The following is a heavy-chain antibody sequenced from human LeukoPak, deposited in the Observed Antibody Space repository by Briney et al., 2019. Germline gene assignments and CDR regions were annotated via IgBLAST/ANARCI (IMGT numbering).Heavy chain of an antibody. J-gene: IGHJ4*02. V-gene: IGHV3-48*01. CDR3: ARGLLAFCDY. Sequence: PGGSLRLSCAASGFTFSNYHMIWVRQAPGKGLEWVSYISSSSSTIYYADSVKGRFTISRDNAKNSLYLQMNSLRAEDTAVYYCARGLLAFCDYWGQGTLVTVSS. CDR2: ISSSSSTI. CDR1: GFTFSNYH. D-gene: IGHD3-22*01.